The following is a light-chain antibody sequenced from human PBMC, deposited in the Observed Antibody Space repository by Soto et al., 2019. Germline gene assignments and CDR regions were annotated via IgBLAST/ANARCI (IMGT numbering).Light chain of an antibody. CDR1: SSDVGGYVY. Sequence: QSALTQPPSASGSPGQSVTISCAGTSSDVGGYVYVSWYQQYPGKAPKLIIYEVNKRTSGVPDRFSGSKSGNTASLTVSGLQAEDEADYYCSSYAGTNIDVVFGGGTKLTVL. J-gene: IGLJ2*01. V-gene: IGLV2-8*01. CDR3: SSYAGTNIDVV. CDR2: EVN.